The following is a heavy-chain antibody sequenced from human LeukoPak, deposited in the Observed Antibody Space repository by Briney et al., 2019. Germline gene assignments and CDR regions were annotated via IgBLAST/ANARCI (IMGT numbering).Heavy chain of an antibody. J-gene: IGHJ4*02. CDR2: ISYDGSNE. V-gene: IGHV3-30*19. CDR3: ARDSTLGYYDNFDY. Sequence: GGSLRLSCAASGFTFSSYGMHWVRQAPGKGLEWVAVISYDGSNEYYADSVKGRFTISRDNSKNTLYLQMNSLRAEDTAVYYCARDSTLGYYDNFDYWGQGTLVTVSS. D-gene: IGHD3-22*01. CDR1: GFTFSSYG.